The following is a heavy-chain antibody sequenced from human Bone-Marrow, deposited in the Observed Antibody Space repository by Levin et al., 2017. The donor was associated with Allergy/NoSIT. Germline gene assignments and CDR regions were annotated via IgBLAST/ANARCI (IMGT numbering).Heavy chain of an antibody. D-gene: IGHD2-8*02. J-gene: IGHJ5*02. CDR3: ARLIVLVVYATPNWFDP. V-gene: IGHV4-34*01. Sequence: SQTLSLTCAVYGGSFSGYYWSWIRQPPGKGLEWIGEINHSGSTNYNPSLKSRVTISVDTSKNQFSLKLSSVTAADTAVYYCARLIVLVVYATPNWFDPWGQGTLVTVSS. CDR1: GGSFSGYY. CDR2: INHSGST.